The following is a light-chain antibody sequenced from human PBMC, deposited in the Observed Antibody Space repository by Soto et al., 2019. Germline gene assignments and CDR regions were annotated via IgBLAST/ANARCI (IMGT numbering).Light chain of an antibody. CDR1: SSNIGNNA. CDR3: AAWDDSLNGVV. J-gene: IGLJ2*01. CDR2: YDD. V-gene: IGLV1-36*01. Sequence: QSVLTQPPSVSEAPRQRVTISCSGSSSNIGNNAVNWYQQLPGKAPKLLIYYDDLLPSGVSDGFSGSKSGTSASLAISGLQSEDEADYYCAAWDDSLNGVVFGGGTKLTVL.